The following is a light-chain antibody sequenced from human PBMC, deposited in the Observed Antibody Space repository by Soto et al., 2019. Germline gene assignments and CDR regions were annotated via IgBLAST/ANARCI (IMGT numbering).Light chain of an antibody. Sequence: DIQMTQSPSTLSGSVGDRVTITCRASQSISIWLAWYQQKPGRAPKFLIYKASDLENGVPSGFSGSGPGTEFALTISSLQPDDFATYYCQQYDSYPLTFGGGTKVDIK. CDR1: QSISIW. CDR3: QQYDSYPLT. J-gene: IGKJ4*01. V-gene: IGKV1-5*03. CDR2: KAS.